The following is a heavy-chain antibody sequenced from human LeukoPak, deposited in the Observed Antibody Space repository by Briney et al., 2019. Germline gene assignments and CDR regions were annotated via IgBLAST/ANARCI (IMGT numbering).Heavy chain of an antibody. CDR3: AKASYSSGWSNFDY. D-gene: IGHD6-19*01. V-gene: IGHV3-9*01. J-gene: IGHJ4*02. CDR1: GFTFDDYA. Sequence: GGSLRLSCAASGFTFDDYAMHWVRQAPEKGLEWVSGISWNSGSIGYADSVKGRFTISRDNAKNSLYLQMNSLRAEDTALYYCAKASYSSGWSNFDYWGQGTLVTVSS. CDR2: ISWNSGSI.